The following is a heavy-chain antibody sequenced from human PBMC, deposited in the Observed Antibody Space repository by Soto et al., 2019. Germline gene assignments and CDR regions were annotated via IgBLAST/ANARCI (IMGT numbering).Heavy chain of an antibody. J-gene: IGHJ4*02. CDR2: IIPIFGTA. Sequence: SVTVSCTASGGNFSSSAIRWVRQSSGQGLEWMGGIIPIFGTANYSQKFQGRVTITADKSTSTAYMQLSSLRSDDTAEYYCACVNRKDIVMLHDYWGQGTLVTVSA. V-gene: IGHV1-69*06. D-gene: IGHD3-16*01. CDR1: GGNFSSSA. CDR3: ACVNRKDIVMLHDY.